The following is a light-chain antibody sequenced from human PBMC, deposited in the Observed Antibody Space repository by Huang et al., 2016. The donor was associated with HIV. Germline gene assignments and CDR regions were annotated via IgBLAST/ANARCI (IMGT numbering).Light chain of an antibody. Sequence: DIQMTQSPSSLSASVGDRVTITCQASHDISNYLNWYQQKPGKAPKLLIYDASNLETGVPSMFSGSGSGTDFTFTISSLQPEDIATYYCQHFDNLALTFGGGTKVQIK. J-gene: IGKJ4*01. CDR1: HDISNY. V-gene: IGKV1-33*01. CDR2: DAS. CDR3: QHFDNLALT.